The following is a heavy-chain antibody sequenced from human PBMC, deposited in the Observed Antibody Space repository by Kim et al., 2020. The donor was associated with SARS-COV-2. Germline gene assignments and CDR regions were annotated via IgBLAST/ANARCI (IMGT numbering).Heavy chain of an antibody. CDR1: GFTFSSYG. D-gene: IGHD3-3*01. V-gene: IGHV3-30*03. Sequence: GGSLRLSCAASGFTFSSYGMHWVRQAPGKGLEWVAVISYDGSNKYYADSVKGRFTISRDNSKNTLYLQMNSLRAEDTAVYYCALPRGVIYPEIYGMDVWGQGTTVTVSS. J-gene: IGHJ6*02. CDR2: ISYDGSNK. CDR3: ALPRGVIYPEIYGMDV.